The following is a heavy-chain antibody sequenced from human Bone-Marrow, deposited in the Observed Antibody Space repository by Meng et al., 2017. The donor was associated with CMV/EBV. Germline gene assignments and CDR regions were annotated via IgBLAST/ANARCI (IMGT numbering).Heavy chain of an antibody. J-gene: IGHJ4*02. D-gene: IGHD3-22*01. CDR3: ARGSPGEYYTNSRGYFYFDN. V-gene: IGHV4-61*01. CDR2: IYDNWST. Sequence: SETLSLTCTVSSGSVSSDSYYWSWIRQPPGKGLEWIAYIYDNWSTNYHPSLKSRVTISVDTSKNQFSLKLTSVTAADTAVYYCARGSPGEYYTNSRGYFYFDNWGQGTRVTGSS. CDR1: SGSVSSDSYY.